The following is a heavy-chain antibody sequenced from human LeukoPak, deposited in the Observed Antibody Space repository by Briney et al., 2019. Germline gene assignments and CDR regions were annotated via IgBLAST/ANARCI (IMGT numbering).Heavy chain of an antibody. V-gene: IGHV3-74*01. CDR2: INGDGSDT. CDR3: VRGLGSGYSYAYGVY. D-gene: IGHD5-18*01. Sequence: VRQTPGXXLVWVSRINGDGSDTNSADSVKGRFTISRDNAKNTLYLQMNSLRAEDTAVYYCVRGLGSGYSYAYGVYWGQGTLVTVSS. J-gene: IGHJ4*02.